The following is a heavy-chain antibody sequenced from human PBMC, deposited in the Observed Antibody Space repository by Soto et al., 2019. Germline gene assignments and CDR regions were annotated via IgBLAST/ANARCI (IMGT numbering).Heavy chain of an antibody. D-gene: IGHD3-22*01. CDR3: AREVLSGYYNNFDY. CDR1: GFTFSTYW. Sequence: EVQMVESGGGLVQPGGSLRLSCAASGFTFSTYWMHWVRQAPGKGPVWVSRINSDGSSTSYADSAKGRFTISRDNAKNTLYLQMNSLRAEDTAVYYCAREVLSGYYNNFDYWGQGTLVTVSS. J-gene: IGHJ4*02. CDR2: INSDGSST. V-gene: IGHV3-74*01.